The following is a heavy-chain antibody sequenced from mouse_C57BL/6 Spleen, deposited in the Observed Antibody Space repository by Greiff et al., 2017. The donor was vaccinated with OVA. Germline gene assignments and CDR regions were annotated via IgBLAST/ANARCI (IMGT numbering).Heavy chain of an antibody. CDR3: ARALTRWFMDY. CDR2: IDPSDSYT. J-gene: IGHJ4*01. Sequence: QVQLQQPGAELVKPGASVKLSCKASGYTFTSYWMQWVKQRPGQGLEWIGEIDPSDSYTNYNQKFKGKATLTVDTSSSTAYMQLSSLTSEDSAVDYCARALTRWFMDYWGQGTSVTVSS. D-gene: IGHD2-3*01. CDR1: GYTFTSYW. V-gene: IGHV1-50*01.